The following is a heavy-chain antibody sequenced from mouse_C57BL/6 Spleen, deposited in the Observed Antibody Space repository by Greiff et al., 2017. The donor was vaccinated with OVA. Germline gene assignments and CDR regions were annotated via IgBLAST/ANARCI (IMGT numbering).Heavy chain of an antibody. CDR1: GFSLTSYG. V-gene: IGHV2-2*01. CDR2: IWSGGST. Sequence: QVQLQQSGPGLVQPSQSLSITCTVSGFSLTSYGVHWVRPSPGKGLEWLGVIWSGGSTDYNAAFISRLSISKDNSKSQVFFKMNSLQADDTAIYYCAKLLRNAMDYWGQGTSVTVSS. D-gene: IGHD1-1*01. CDR3: AKLLRNAMDY. J-gene: IGHJ4*01.